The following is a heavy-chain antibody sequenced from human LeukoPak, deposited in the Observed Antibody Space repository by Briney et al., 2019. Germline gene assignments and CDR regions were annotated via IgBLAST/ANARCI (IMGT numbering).Heavy chain of an antibody. J-gene: IGHJ4*02. V-gene: IGHV5-51*01. D-gene: IGHD3-10*01. CDR3: ARQFGELSFDY. Sequence: GELIQISCKGSGYSFTSYWIGWVRPLPGKLLEWIVIIYPGDSDNRSSPSFQGQVTISADKSISTAYLQWSSLKASDAAMYYCARQFGELSFDYWGQGTLVTVSS. CDR1: GYSFTSYW. CDR2: IYPGDSDN.